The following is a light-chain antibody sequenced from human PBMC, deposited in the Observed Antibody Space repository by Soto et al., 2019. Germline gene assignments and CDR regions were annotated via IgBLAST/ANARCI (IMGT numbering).Light chain of an antibody. CDR2: GAS. J-gene: IGKJ1*01. CDR3: HQYGSSPQT. CDR1: QSISSSF. V-gene: IGKV3-20*01. Sequence: EIVLTQSPGILSLSPGERASLSCGASQSISSSFLAWYQQKPGQAPRLLIYGASSRATGIPDRFSGTGSETDFTLTISRLEPEDFAVYYCHQYGSSPQTFGQGTKVDIK.